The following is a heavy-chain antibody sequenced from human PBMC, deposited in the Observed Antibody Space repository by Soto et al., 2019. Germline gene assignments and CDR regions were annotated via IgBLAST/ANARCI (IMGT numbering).Heavy chain of an antibody. J-gene: IGHJ6*02. V-gene: IGHV3-30-3*01. CDR3: ARAGGRHYYYYGMDV. D-gene: IGHD3-16*01. Sequence: GGSLRLSCAASGFTFSSYAMHWVRQAPGKGLEWVAVISYDGSNKYYADSVKGRFTISRDNSKNTLYLQMNSLRAEDTAVYYCARAGGRHYYYYGMDVWGQGTTVTVSS. CDR2: ISYDGSNK. CDR1: GFTFSSYA.